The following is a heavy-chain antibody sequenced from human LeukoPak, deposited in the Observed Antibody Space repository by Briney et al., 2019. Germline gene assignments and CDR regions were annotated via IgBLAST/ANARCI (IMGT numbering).Heavy chain of an antibody. CDR2: INQDGSEE. J-gene: IGHJ4*02. D-gene: IGHD3-10*01. CDR3: ARVAKYYYGSETYYFFEH. CDR1: GFTFTTYW. Sequence: GGSLRLSCAASGFTFTTYWMTWVRQAPGEGLEWVANINQDGSEEYFVDSVKGRFTISRDNAKNSLYLQMNSLRVEDTAVYYCARVAKYYYGSETYYFFEHWGQGTPVTASS. V-gene: IGHV3-7*01.